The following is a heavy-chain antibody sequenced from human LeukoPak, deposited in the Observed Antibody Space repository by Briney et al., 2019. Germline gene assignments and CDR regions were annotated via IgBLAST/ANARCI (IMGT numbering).Heavy chain of an antibody. CDR3: ARDQGYYGSGSYYFHY. D-gene: IGHD3-10*01. CDR2: IKQDGSEK. J-gene: IGHJ4*02. CDR1: GFTFSSYW. V-gene: IGHV3-7*01. Sequence: WGSLSLSCAASGFTFSSYWMSWVRQAPGKGLEWVANIKQDGSEKYYVDSVKGRFTISRDNAKNSLYLQMNSLRAEDTAVYYCARDQGYYGSGSYYFHYWGQGTLVTVSS.